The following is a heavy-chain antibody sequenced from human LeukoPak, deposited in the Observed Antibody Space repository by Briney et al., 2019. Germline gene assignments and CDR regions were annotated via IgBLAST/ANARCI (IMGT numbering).Heavy chain of an antibody. V-gene: IGHV4-30-2*05. CDR1: GGSISSGGYY. Sequence: SQTLSLTCTVSGGSISSGGYYWSWIRQPPGKGLEWIGYIYHSGSTYYNPSLKSRVTISVDTSKNQFSLKLSSVTAADTAVYYCARDQGFGEDDAFDIWGQGTMVTVSS. CDR3: ARDQGFGEDDAFDI. D-gene: IGHD3-10*01. CDR2: IYHSGST. J-gene: IGHJ3*02.